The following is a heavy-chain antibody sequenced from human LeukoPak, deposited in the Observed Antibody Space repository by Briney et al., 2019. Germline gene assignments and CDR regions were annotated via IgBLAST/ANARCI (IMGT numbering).Heavy chain of an antibody. D-gene: IGHD6-19*01. CDR2: IYYSGST. Sequence: SETLSLTCAVYGGSFSGYYWSWIRQPPGKGLEWIGYIYYSGSTNYNPSLKSRVTISVDTSKNQFSLKLSSVTAADTAVYYCARQVAVAGTTDYWGQGTLVTVSS. V-gene: IGHV4-59*08. J-gene: IGHJ4*02. CDR1: GGSFSGYY. CDR3: ARQVAVAGTTDY.